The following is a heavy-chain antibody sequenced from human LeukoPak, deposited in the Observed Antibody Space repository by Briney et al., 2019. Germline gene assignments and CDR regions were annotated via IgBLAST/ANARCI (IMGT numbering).Heavy chain of an antibody. J-gene: IGHJ5*02. CDR3: ARITYDFWSGYYMPDDP. V-gene: IGHV1-18*01. CDR1: GYTFTSYG. CDR2: ISIYNGNT. Sequence: ASVKVSCKSSGYTFTSYGISWVRQAPGQGLEWMGWISIYNGNTDYAQKLRGRVTMTTDTSTSTAYFELRGLRSDDTAVYYCARITYDFWSGYYMPDDPWGQGTLVTVSS. D-gene: IGHD3-3*01.